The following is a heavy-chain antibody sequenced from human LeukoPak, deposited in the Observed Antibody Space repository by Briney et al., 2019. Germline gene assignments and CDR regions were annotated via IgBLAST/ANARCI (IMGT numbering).Heavy chain of an antibody. D-gene: IGHD3-10*01. CDR3: ARDGDRGKADY. CDR2: INPNSGGT. J-gene: IGHJ4*02. CDR1: GYTFTGYC. Sequence: ASGNVACKAAGYTFTGYCIRWVRQAPGQGLEWMGWINPNSGGTNYSQKFQGRVTMTRDTSISTAYMELSRLRSDDTAVYYCARDGDRGKADYWGQGTLVTVSS. V-gene: IGHV1-2*02.